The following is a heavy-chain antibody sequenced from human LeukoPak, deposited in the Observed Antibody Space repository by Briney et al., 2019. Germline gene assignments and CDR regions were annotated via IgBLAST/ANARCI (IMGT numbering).Heavy chain of an antibody. D-gene: IGHD2-2*01. J-gene: IGHJ3*02. Sequence: GASVKVSCKPSGYTFNTYGITWVRQAPGQGLEWMGWTSPYNGNTNYAQKFQGRVTMTTDTSTSTAYMELRSLRSDDTAVYYCARMCSSTSCHTDAFDIWGQGTMVTVSS. V-gene: IGHV1-18*01. CDR2: TSPYNGNT. CDR3: ARMCSSTSCHTDAFDI. CDR1: GYTFNTYG.